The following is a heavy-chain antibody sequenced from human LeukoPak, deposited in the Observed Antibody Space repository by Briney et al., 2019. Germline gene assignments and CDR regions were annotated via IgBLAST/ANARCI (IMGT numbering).Heavy chain of an antibody. D-gene: IGHD3-10*01. V-gene: IGHV5-51*01. J-gene: IGHJ3*02. CDR3: ARHYYYGSGTYAFDI. CDR2: IYPGDSDT. Sequence: GESLKISCKGSGYSFTSYWIGWVRQMPGKGLEWMGIIYPGDSDTRYSPSFQGQVTISADKSISTVYLQWSSLKASDTAMYYCARHYYYGSGTYAFDIWGQGTTVTVSS. CDR1: GYSFTSYW.